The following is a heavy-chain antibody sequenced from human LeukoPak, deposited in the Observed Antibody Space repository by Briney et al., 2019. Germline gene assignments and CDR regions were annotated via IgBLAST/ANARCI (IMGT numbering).Heavy chain of an antibody. CDR2: VSDSGSTM. V-gene: IGHV3-48*03. J-gene: IGHJ4*02. Sequence: GGSLRLSCAASGGTFSSHHMNWVRQAPRKGLEWLSYVSDSGSTMYYADSVKGRFTISRDNSTNSLFLQMHSPRAEDTAVYYCARDSPSTGYWGQGTLVTVSS. D-gene: IGHD2-8*02. CDR1: GGTFSSHH. CDR3: ARDSPSTGY.